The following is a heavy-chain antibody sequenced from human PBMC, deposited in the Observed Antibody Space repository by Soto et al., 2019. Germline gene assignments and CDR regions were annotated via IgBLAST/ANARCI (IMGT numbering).Heavy chain of an antibody. J-gene: IGHJ4*02. CDR3: ARALGDYEFDS. Sequence: EVQLVESGGGLIQPGGSLRLSCAASGFTVSTNYMSWVRQAPGKGLEWVSVIYPSGGTYYADSVKGRFTLSRDNSKDTLYHQMNSLRAEDTAVYYCARALGDYEFDSWGQGTLVTVSS. D-gene: IGHD4-17*01. CDR1: GFTVSTNY. V-gene: IGHV3-53*01. CDR2: IYPSGGT.